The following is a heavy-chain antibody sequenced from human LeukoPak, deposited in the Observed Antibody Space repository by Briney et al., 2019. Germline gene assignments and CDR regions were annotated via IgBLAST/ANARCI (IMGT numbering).Heavy chain of an antibody. CDR1: GYPFTSYD. Sequence: ASVKVSCKASGYPFTSYDINWVRQATGQGLEWMGWMNPNSGNTGYAQKFQGRVTITRNTSISTAYMELSSLRSEDTAVYYCARGRYYDTPFDPWGQGTLVTVSS. D-gene: IGHD3-22*01. J-gene: IGHJ5*02. CDR3: ARGRYYDTPFDP. V-gene: IGHV1-8*03. CDR2: MNPNSGNT.